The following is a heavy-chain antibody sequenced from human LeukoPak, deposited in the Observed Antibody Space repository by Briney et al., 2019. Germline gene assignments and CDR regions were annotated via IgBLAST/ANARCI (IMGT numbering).Heavy chain of an antibody. CDR3: ASESTYYYDSSGYRADAFDI. V-gene: IGHV4-39*06. J-gene: IGHJ3*02. D-gene: IGHD3-22*01. CDR1: GGSISSSSYY. Sequence: SETLSLTCTVSGGSISSSSYYWGWLRQPPGKGLEWIGSIYHSGCTYYHPSLKSRVTISVDTSKNQFPLKLSSVTAADTAVYYCASESTYYYDSSGYRADAFDIWGQGTMVTVSS. CDR2: IYHSGCT.